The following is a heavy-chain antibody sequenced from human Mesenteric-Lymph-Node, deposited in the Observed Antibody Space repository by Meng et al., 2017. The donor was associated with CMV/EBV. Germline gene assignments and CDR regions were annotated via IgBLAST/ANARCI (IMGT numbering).Heavy chain of an antibody. Sequence: GGSLRLSCAASGFTFSNYYMNWVRQAPGKGLEWVSSISGSRTYIYYADSVRGRFTISRENAKNSLYLQMNSLRAEDTAVYYCVRGDLTDAFEIWGQGTMVTVSS. J-gene: IGHJ3*02. D-gene: IGHD3-3*01. V-gene: IGHV3-21*01. CDR1: GFTFSNYY. CDR3: VRGDLTDAFEI. CDR2: ISGSRTYI.